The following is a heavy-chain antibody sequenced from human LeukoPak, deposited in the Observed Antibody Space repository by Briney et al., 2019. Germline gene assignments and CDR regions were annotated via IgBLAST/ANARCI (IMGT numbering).Heavy chain of an antibody. CDR2: IYYSGST. V-gene: IGHV4-59*12. CDR1: GGSISSYY. J-gene: IGHJ5*02. Sequence: RASETLSLTCTVSGGSISSYYWSWIRQPPGKGLEWIGYIYYSGSTNYNPSLKSRVTISVDTSKNQFSLKLSSVTAADTAVYYCARGNSGSYYNRGRANWFDPWGQGTLVTVSS. D-gene: IGHD3-10*01. CDR3: ARGNSGSYYNRGRANWFDP.